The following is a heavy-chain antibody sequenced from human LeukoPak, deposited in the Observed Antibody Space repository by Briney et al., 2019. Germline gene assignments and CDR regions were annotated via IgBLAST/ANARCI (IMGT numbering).Heavy chain of an antibody. CDR3: ARANYAYGDY. J-gene: IGHJ4*02. CDR1: GGSISSYY. Sequence: PSETLSLTCTVSGGSISSYYWSWIRQPPGKGLEWIGYIYYSGSTNYNPSLKSRVTISVDASKNQFSPKLSSVTAADTAVYYCARANYAYGDYWGQGTLVTVSS. CDR2: IYYSGST. V-gene: IGHV4-59*08. D-gene: IGHD2-2*01.